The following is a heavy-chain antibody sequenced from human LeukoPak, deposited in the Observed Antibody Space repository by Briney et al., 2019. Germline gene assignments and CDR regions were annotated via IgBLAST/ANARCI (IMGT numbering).Heavy chain of an antibody. Sequence: GGSLRLSCSASGFSFSTYWMHWVRHAPGLGLEWVSRISGDGSAREYADSVKGRFTISRDNARSTLYLQMNSLRVDDTAMYYCAGYSSGWFFDYWGQGNLVTVSS. CDR1: GFSFSTYW. CDR2: ISGDGSAR. V-gene: IGHV3-74*01. D-gene: IGHD6-19*01. J-gene: IGHJ4*02. CDR3: AGYSSGWFFDY.